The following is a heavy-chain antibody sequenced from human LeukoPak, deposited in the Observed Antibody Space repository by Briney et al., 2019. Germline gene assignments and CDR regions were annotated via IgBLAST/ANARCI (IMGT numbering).Heavy chain of an antibody. J-gene: IGHJ6*03. D-gene: IGHD6-6*01. V-gene: IGHV1-69*05. CDR2: IIPIFGTA. CDR1: GYTFTSYG. Sequence: GASVKVSCKASGYTFTSYGISWVRQAPGQGLEWMGGIIPIFGTANYAQKFQGRVTITTDESTSTAYMELSSLRSEDTAVYYCARDRGGPAARPGPAYYYYYYMDVWGKGTTVTVSS. CDR3: ARDRGGPAARPGPAYYYYYYMDV.